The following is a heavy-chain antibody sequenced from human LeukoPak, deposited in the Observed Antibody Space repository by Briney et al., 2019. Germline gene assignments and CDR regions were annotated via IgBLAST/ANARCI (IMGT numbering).Heavy chain of an antibody. CDR2: MNPNSGNT. CDR1: GYTFTSYD. CDR3: ARGAPYYDILTGYSF. V-gene: IGHV1-8*01. Sequence: ASVKVSCKASGYTFTSYDINWVRQATGQGLEWMGWMNPNSGNTGYAQKFQGRVTMTRNTSISTAYMELSSLRSEDTAVYYCARGAPYYDILTGYSFWGQGTLVTDSS. J-gene: IGHJ4*02. D-gene: IGHD3-9*01.